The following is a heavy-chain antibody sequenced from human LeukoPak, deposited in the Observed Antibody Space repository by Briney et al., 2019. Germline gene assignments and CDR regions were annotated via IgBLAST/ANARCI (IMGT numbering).Heavy chain of an antibody. CDR3: ARDERTMGVVDY. CDR2: IYIRGST. Sequence: SETLSLTCTVSGASIKNYYWNWIRQPAGKGLEWIGRIYIRGSTNYNPSLKSRVTMSLDTSKNQFSLKLRSVTAADTAVYYCARDERTMGVVDYWGQGILVTVSS. J-gene: IGHJ4*02. V-gene: IGHV4-4*07. D-gene: IGHD3-10*01. CDR1: GASIKNYY.